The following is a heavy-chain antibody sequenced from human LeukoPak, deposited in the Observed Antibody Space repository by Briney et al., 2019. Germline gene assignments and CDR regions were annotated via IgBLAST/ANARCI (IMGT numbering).Heavy chain of an antibody. Sequence: SSETLSLTCTVSGDAITGSSYFWGWIRQAPGKGLEWIGSLYYTGTTHSCPSLKSRVTMSADTSQNQFSLKLNSVTAADTAVYYCARQYYDSTGYYYFDHWGQGTLVTVSS. CDR3: ARQYYDSTGYYYFDH. D-gene: IGHD3-22*01. CDR2: LYYTGTT. J-gene: IGHJ4*02. CDR1: GDAITGSSYF. V-gene: IGHV4-39*01.